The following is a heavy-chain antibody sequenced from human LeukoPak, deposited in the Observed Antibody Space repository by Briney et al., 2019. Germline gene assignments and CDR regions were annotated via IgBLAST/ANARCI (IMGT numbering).Heavy chain of an antibody. CDR2: ISSGDRT. D-gene: IGHD3-9*01. V-gene: IGHV3-23*01. Sequence: GGSLRLSCAASGFIFSSYAMNWVRQAPGKGLEWVAGISSGDRTFHAESVKGRFTISRDKSKDTLYLQMNSLRAEDTAVYYCAKDATASPYFHWFDNWGQGTQVIVSS. J-gene: IGHJ4*02. CDR1: GFIFSSYA. CDR3: AKDATASPYFHWFDN.